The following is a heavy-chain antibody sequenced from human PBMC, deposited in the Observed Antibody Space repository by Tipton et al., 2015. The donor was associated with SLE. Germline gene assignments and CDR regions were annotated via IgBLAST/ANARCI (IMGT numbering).Heavy chain of an antibody. CDR2: INHSGST. Sequence: TLSLTCAVYGGSFSGYYWSWIRQPPGKGLEWIGEINHSGSTNYNPSLKSRVTISVDTSKNQFSLKLSSVTAADTAVYYCAREGSSWCGGAFDIWGQGTMVTVSS. CDR1: GGSFSGYY. D-gene: IGHD6-13*01. CDR3: AREGSSWCGGAFDI. V-gene: IGHV4-34*01. J-gene: IGHJ3*02.